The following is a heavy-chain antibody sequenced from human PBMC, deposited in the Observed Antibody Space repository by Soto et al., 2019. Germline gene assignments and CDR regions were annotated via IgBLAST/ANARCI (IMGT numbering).Heavy chain of an antibody. CDR2: INHSGST. CDR3: ARGGYYDSSGYPTPYYFDY. J-gene: IGHJ4*02. D-gene: IGHD3-22*01. CDR1: GGSFSCYY. Sequence: SETLSLTCAVYGGSFSCYYWSWIRQPPGKGLEWIGEINHSGSTNYNPSLKSRVTISVDTSKNQFSLKLSSVTAADTAVYYCARGGYYDSSGYPTPYYFDYWGQGTQVTVSS. V-gene: IGHV4-34*01.